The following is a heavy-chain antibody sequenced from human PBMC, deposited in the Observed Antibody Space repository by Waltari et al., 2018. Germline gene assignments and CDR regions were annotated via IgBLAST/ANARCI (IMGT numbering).Heavy chain of an antibody. J-gene: IGHJ4*02. D-gene: IGHD3-16*01. CDR1: GDSINTDPYY. CDR2: VHSTGNT. Sequence: QLQLQESGPRLVKPSETLSLTCSVSGDSINTDPYYWGWIRQSPGKTLEWIGSVHSTGNTYYNQSLKSRLSISIDASKNQFSLNLTSVTTADTATYFCARRWGGRLGPNKDRPPFDYWGQGTLVTVSS. CDR3: ARRWGGRLGPNKDRPPFDY. V-gene: IGHV4-39*01.